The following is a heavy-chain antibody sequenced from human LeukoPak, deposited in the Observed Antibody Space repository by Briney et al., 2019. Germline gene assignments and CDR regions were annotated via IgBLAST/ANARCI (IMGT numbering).Heavy chain of an antibody. J-gene: IGHJ5*02. Sequence: SETLSLTCTVSGGSISSYYWSWIRQPPGKGLEWIGYIYYSGSTNYNPSLKSRVTISVDTSKNQFSLKLSSVTAADTAVYYCARDLNYYDSSGHLLNWFDPSGQGTLVTVSS. D-gene: IGHD3-22*01. CDR2: IYYSGST. CDR1: GGSISSYY. V-gene: IGHV4-59*01. CDR3: ARDLNYYDSSGHLLNWFDP.